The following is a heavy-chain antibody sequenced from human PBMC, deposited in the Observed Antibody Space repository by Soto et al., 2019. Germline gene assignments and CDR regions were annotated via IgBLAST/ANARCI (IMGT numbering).Heavy chain of an antibody. CDR3: AKARLSRSWWFDP. CDR2: IYYSGST. Sequence: SETLSLTCTVSGGSISSGDYYWSWIRQPPGKGLEWIGYIYYSGSTYYNPSLKSRVTISVDTSKNQFSLKLSSVTAADTAVYYCAKARLSRSWWFDPWGQGTLVTVS. D-gene: IGHD3-10*01. CDR1: GGSISSGDYY. J-gene: IGHJ5*02. V-gene: IGHV4-30-4*02.